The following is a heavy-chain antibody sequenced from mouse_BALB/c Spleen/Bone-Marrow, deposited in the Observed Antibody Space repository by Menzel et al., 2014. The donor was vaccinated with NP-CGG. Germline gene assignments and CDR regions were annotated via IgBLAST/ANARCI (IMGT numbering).Heavy chain of an antibody. CDR2: INNNGGST. CDR3: ARVYGWYFDV. CDR1: GFTFSSYG. V-gene: IGHV5-6-3*01. D-gene: IGHD1-1*01. J-gene: IGHJ1*01. Sequence: EVKVVESGGGLVQPGGSLKLSCVASGFTFSSYGMSWVRRTPDKRLELVATINNNGGSTYYPDSVKGLFTISRDNAKNTLYLQMSSLKSEDTAMYYCARVYGWYFDVWGAGTTVTVSS.